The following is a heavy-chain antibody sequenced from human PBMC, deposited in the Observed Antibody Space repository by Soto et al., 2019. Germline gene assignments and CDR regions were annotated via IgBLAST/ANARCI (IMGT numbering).Heavy chain of an antibody. J-gene: IGHJ3*01. CDR3: ARDRLFKEKTWACDL. Sequence: PSETLSLTCSVSGGSISTGDWWNWVRQAPGKGLEWIGEAYQDGTVIYNPSLKSRLFISLDKSTDRISLYLTSVSAADTAVYYCARDRLFKEKTWACDLWGQGTMVTVS. CDR1: GGSISTGDW. CDR2: AYQDGTV. V-gene: IGHV4-4*02. D-gene: IGHD2-21*01.